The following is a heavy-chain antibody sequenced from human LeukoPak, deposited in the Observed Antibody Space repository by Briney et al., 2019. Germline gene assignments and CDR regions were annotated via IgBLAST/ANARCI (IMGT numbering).Heavy chain of an antibody. CDR3: ARGGARSLYYYYYYMDV. CDR2: IYYSGST. CDR1: GGSISSYY. Sequence: SETLSLTCTVSGGSISSYYWSWIRQPPGKGLGWVGYIYYSGSTNYNPSLKSRVTISVDTSKNQFSLKLSSVTAADTAVYYCARGGARSLYYYYYYMDVWGKGTTVTVSS. V-gene: IGHV4-59*08. J-gene: IGHJ6*03. D-gene: IGHD3-16*01.